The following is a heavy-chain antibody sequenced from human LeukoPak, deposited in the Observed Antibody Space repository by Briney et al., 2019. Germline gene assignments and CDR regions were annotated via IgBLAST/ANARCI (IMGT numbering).Heavy chain of an antibody. CDR1: GFTFSSYG. J-gene: IGHJ4*02. V-gene: IGHV3-23*01. D-gene: IGHD3-10*01. CDR2: ISGSGGSA. Sequence: GGSLRLSCAASGFTFSSYGMSWVRQAPGKGLEWVSAISGSGGSAYYADSVKGRFTISRDNSKNTLYLQMNSLRAEDTAVYYCARRTYGSGSSPFDYWGQGILVTVST. CDR3: ARRTYGSGSSPFDY.